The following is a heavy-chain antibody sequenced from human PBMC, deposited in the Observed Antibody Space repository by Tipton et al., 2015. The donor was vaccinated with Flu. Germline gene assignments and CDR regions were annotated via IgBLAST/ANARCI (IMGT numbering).Heavy chain of an antibody. CDR1: GGSINSYY. CDR3: ASDNFLQSGATRPYYYYCMDV. D-gene: IGHD1-26*01. Sequence: GLVKPSETLSLTCTVSGGSINSYYWSWIRQPPGKGLEWIGNIYYSGSTDYNPSLKSRVTISINTSKNQFSLRLSSVTAADTAVYYCASDNFLQSGATRPYYYYCMDVWGQGTAVTVSS. J-gene: IGHJ6*02. V-gene: IGHV4-59*01. CDR2: IYYSGST.